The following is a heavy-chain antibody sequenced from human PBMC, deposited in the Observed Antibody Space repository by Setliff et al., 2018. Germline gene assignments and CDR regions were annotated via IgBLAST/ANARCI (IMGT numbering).Heavy chain of an antibody. D-gene: IGHD1-26*01. V-gene: IGHV4-4*02. CDR2: IYHIGRT. CDR3: ARSSYSGSYLNV. Sequence: PSETLSLTCAVSGDSISSSNWWNWVRQPPGKGLEWIGDIYHIGRTKYNPSLKSRITISVDKCKDQFSLSLSCVTAADPAVYYCARSSYSGSYLNVWGQGTTVTVSS. CDR1: GDSISSSNW. J-gene: IGHJ6*02.